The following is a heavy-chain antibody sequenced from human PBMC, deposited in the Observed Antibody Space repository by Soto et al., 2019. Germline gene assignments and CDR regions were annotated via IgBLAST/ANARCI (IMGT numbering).Heavy chain of an antibody. CDR1: GGSISNYY. Sequence: SEPLSLTCTVSGGSISNYYWSWIRQPPGKGLEWIGYIHYSGNTKYTPSLKSRVTISADTSKNQFSLKLSSVTAADTAVYYCARGHYDFWSGYFATIDYWGQGTLVTVSS. J-gene: IGHJ4*02. CDR3: ARGHYDFWSGYFATIDY. CDR2: IHYSGNT. V-gene: IGHV4-59*08. D-gene: IGHD3-3*01.